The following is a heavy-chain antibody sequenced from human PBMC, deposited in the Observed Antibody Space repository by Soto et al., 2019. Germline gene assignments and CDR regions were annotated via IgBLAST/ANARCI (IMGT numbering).Heavy chain of an antibody. CDR2: IYWDDDR. Sequence: QITLRESGPTLVKPTQALTLTCNFCGFSLTTLGAGVGWVRQPPGKALEWLALIYWDDDRQFSPSLKTRLTIPKDPSKTLVVLTITNIDPVDTGTYYCAHTQLTTAANAFDVWGPGTIVTVSS. CDR3: AHTQLTTAANAFDV. CDR1: GFSLTTLGAG. D-gene: IGHD1-1*01. V-gene: IGHV2-5*02. J-gene: IGHJ3*01.